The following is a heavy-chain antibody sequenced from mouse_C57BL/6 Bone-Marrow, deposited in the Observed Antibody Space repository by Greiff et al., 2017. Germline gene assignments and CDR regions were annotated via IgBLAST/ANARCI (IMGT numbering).Heavy chain of an antibody. Sequence: EVKLQESGPGLVKPSQSLSLTCSVTGYSITSGYYWNWIRQFPGNKLEWMGYISYDGSNNYNPSLKNRISITRDTSKNQFFLKLNSVTTEDTATYYCARDRRDSSGLYAMDYWGQGTSVTVSS. D-gene: IGHD3-2*02. CDR1: GYSITSGYY. CDR3: ARDRRDSSGLYAMDY. CDR2: ISYDGSN. J-gene: IGHJ4*01. V-gene: IGHV3-6*01.